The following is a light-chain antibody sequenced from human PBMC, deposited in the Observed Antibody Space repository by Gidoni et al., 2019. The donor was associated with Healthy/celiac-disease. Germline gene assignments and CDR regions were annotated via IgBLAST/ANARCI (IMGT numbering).Light chain of an antibody. CDR3: QQYGSSPPMYT. CDR1: QSVSSSY. V-gene: IGKV3-20*01. CDR2: GAS. J-gene: IGKJ2*01. Sequence: EIVLTQSPGTLSLSPGDRATLSCRASQSVSSSYLAWYQQKPGQAPRLLIYGASSRSTGIPDRFSGSGSGTDFTLTISRLEPEDFAVYYCQQYGSSPPMYTFXXXTKLEIK.